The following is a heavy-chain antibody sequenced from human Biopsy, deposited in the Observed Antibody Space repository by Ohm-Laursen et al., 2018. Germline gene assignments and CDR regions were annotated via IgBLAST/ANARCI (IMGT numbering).Heavy chain of an antibody. Sequence: SSVKVSCNAPGGTFSNYGVNWVRQAPGQDLEWLGGNIPILGTGNYAQKFQDRVTVAADTSTSTATMELRSLRSDDTAVYYCATKLTGYFHHWGQGTRVTVSS. CDR2: NIPILGTG. CDR3: ATKLTGYFHH. CDR1: GGTFSNYG. J-gene: IGHJ1*01. D-gene: IGHD3-9*01. V-gene: IGHV1-69*06.